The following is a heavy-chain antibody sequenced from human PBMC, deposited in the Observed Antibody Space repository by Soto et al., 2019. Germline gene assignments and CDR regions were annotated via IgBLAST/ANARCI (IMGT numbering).Heavy chain of an antibody. CDR2: INPNSGGT. D-gene: IGHD2-2*01. V-gene: IGHV1-2*02. Sequence: ASVKVSCKASGYTFTGYYMHWVRQAPGQGLEWMGWINPNSGGTNYAQKFQGRVTMTRDTSISTAYMELSRLRSDDTAVYYCARTLRYCSSTSCYRGGVGYWGQGTLVTVP. CDR1: GYTFTGYY. CDR3: ARTLRYCSSTSCYRGGVGY. J-gene: IGHJ4*02.